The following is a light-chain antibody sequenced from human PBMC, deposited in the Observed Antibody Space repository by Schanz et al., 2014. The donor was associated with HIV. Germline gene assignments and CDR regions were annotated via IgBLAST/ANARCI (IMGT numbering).Light chain of an antibody. Sequence: QSALTQPASVSGSPGQSITISCTGTSSDIGGYNYVSWYQPHPGKAPKLMIFDVNNRPSRISHRFSGSKSGNTASLTISGLQAEDEAEYYCSSYAGSNNLLFGGGTNRTV. CDR1: SSDIGGYNY. CDR2: DVN. J-gene: IGLJ2*01. CDR3: SSYAGSNNLL. V-gene: IGLV2-14*03.